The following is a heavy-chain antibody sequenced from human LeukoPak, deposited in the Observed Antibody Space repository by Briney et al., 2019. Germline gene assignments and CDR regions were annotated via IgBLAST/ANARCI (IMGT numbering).Heavy chain of an antibody. V-gene: IGHV5-51*01. J-gene: IGHJ6*03. CDR3: VRHYRPPQDSRAAKPTGYYYYYMDV. CDR2: IYPSDSHT. CDR1: GYTFPIYW. Sequence: GESLKISCQGSGYTFPIYWIGWVRQTPGKGLEWMGIIYPSDSHTIYSPSFQGQVTVSADKSINTAYLQWSSLKASDTAIYYCVRHYRPPQDSRAAKPTGYYYYYMDVWGTGTTVIVSS. D-gene: IGHD3-16*02.